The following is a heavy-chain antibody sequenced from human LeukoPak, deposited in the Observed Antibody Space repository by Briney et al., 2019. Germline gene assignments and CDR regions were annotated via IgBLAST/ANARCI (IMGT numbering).Heavy chain of an antibody. J-gene: IGHJ6*02. CDR1: GGSISSYY. Sequence: SETLSLTCTVSGGSISSYYWSWIRQPAGRGLEWIGRIYTSGSTNYNPSLKSRVTMSVDTSKNQFSLKLSSVTAADTAVYYCARDLPNPITGTTIMDVWGQGTTVTVSS. V-gene: IGHV4-4*07. CDR2: IYTSGST. D-gene: IGHD1-7*01. CDR3: ARDLPNPITGTTIMDV.